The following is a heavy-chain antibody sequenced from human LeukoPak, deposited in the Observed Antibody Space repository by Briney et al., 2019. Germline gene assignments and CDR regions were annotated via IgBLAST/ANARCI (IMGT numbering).Heavy chain of an antibody. V-gene: IGHV4-61*08. J-gene: IGHJ4*02. D-gene: IGHD7-27*01. Sequence: SGPTLVKPTQTLTLTCTFSGFSLSTSGVGVGWIRQPPGQGLEWLGYIYYTGTSYNPSLKSRVTISADTSKNQFSLNLSSVTAADTAVYYCASRKLGNDYWGQGTLVTVSS. CDR1: GFSLSTSGVG. CDR2: IYYTGT. CDR3: ASRKLGNDY.